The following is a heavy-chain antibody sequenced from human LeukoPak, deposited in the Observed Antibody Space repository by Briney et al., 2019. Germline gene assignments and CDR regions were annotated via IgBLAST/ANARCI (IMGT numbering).Heavy chain of an antibody. D-gene: IGHD3-22*01. V-gene: IGHV1-18*01. J-gene: IGHJ4*02. CDR3: ARGPPYDSSGYYVDY. CDR2: ISAYNGNT. Sequence: ASVKVSCKASGYTFTSYDINWVRQATGQGLEWMGWISAYNGNTNYAQKLQGRVTMTTDTSTSTAYMELRSLRSDDTAVYYCARGPPYDSSGYYVDYWGQGTLVTVSS. CDR1: GYTFTSYD.